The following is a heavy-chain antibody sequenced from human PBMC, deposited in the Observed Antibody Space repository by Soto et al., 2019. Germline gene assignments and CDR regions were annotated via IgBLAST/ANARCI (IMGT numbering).Heavy chain of an antibody. V-gene: IGHV4-39*01. Sequence: SVTLSVTCSVAGGSISSSSYYWGRNRKPPGKGLEWIGSIYYSGSTYYNPSLKSRVTISVDTSKNQFSLKLSSVTAADTAVYYCARLGSTTRAYYYYGMDVWGKGTTVTVSS. D-gene: IGHD4-4*01. CDR2: IYYSGST. J-gene: IGHJ6*04. CDR1: GGSISSSSYY. CDR3: ARLGSTTRAYYYYGMDV.